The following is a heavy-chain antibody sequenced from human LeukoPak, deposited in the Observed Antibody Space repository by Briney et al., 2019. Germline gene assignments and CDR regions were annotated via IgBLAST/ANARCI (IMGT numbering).Heavy chain of an antibody. Sequence: QPGRSLRLSCAASGFTFSSYGMHWVRQAPGKGLEWVAVISYDGSSKYYADSVKGRFTMSRDNSKNTLYLHMDSLRAEDTALYFCAKDGSSSWYYFDYWGQGTLVTVSS. D-gene: IGHD6-13*01. CDR1: GFTFSSYG. J-gene: IGHJ4*02. V-gene: IGHV3-30*18. CDR3: AKDGSSSWYYFDY. CDR2: ISYDGSSK.